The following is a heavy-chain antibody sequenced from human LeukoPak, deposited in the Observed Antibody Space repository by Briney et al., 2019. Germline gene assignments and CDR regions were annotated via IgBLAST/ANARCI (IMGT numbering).Heavy chain of an antibody. J-gene: IGHJ4*02. D-gene: IGHD5-18*01. V-gene: IGHV3-66*02. Sequence: GGSLRLPCAASGFTVSSNYMSWFRQAPGKGLEWVSVIYSGGSTYYADSVKGRFTISRDNSKNTLYLQMNSLRAEDTAVYYCATPRGDTAMLGFDYWGQGTLVTVSS. CDR3: ATPRGDTAMLGFDY. CDR1: GFTVSSNY. CDR2: IYSGGST.